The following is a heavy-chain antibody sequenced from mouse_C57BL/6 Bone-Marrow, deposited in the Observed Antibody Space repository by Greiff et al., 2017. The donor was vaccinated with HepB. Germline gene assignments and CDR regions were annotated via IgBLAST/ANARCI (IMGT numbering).Heavy chain of an antibody. D-gene: IGHD1-1*01. CDR1: GYSITSGYY. CDR2: ISYDGSN. Sequence: EVKLQQSGPGLVKPSQSLSLTCSVTGYSITSGYYWNWIRQFPGNKLAWMGYISYDGSNNYNPSLKNRISITRYTSKNQFFLKLNSVTTEDTATYYCAGCSVDYWGQGTTLTVSS. V-gene: IGHV3-6*01. J-gene: IGHJ2*01. CDR3: AGCSVDY.